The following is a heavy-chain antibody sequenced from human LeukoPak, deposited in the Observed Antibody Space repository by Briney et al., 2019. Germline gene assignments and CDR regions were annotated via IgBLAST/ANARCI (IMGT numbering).Heavy chain of an antibody. D-gene: IGHD3-22*01. J-gene: IGHJ4*02. CDR1: GFTFSSYS. Sequence: GSLRLSCAASGFTFSSYSMNWVRQAPGKGLEWVSSISSSSSYIYYADSVKGRFTISRDNAKSSLYLQMNSLRAEDTAVYYCASYYYDSSGHDYWGQGTLVTVSS. CDR2: ISSSSSYI. CDR3: ASYYYDSSGHDY. V-gene: IGHV3-21*01.